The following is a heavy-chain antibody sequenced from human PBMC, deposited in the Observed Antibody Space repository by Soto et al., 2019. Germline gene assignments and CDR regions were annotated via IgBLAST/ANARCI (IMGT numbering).Heavy chain of an antibody. CDR1: GFTFSTYG. V-gene: IGHV3-30*18. CDR2: ISNDGYFQ. CDR3: TKAVNDRGYDF. J-gene: IGHJ1*01. Sequence: QVQLVESGGGVVQPGGSLRLSCAASGFTFSTYGMHWVRQAPGRGLEWVALISNDGYFQHYADSVTGRFTISRDNSKSTLLMQMNSLRVEDTALYYCTKAVNDRGYDFWGQGTLVTVSS. D-gene: IGHD5-12*01.